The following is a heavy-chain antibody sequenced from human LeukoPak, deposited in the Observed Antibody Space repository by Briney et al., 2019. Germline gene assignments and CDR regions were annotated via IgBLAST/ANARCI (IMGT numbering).Heavy chain of an antibody. V-gene: IGHV1-8*01. CDR3: ARRITMVRGGSWFDP. Sequence: ASVKVSCKASGFTFTTDDINWVRQATGQGLEWMGWMNPNSGNTGYAQKFQGRVTMTRNTSISTAYMELSSLTSEDTAVYYCARRITMVRGGSWFDPWGQGTLVTVSS. D-gene: IGHD3-10*01. CDR2: MNPNSGNT. J-gene: IGHJ5*02. CDR1: GFTFTTDD.